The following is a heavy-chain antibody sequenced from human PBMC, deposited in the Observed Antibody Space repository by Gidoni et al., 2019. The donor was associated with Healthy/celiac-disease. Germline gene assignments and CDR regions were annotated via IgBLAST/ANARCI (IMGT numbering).Heavy chain of an antibody. CDR2: SSRSSSYT. CDR1: GFTFSDYS. D-gene: IGHD6-19*01. J-gene: IGHJ2*01. Sequence: QVQLVASGGGLVKPGGSLRLSCAASGFTFSDYSMSWIRQAPGKGLECVSYSSRSSSYTNYADSVKGRFTSSSDNAKNSLDPQMNSLRAEDTAVYYCSRDGGIAVAADPEYFDLWGRGTLVTVSS. CDR3: SRDGGIAVAADPEYFDL. V-gene: IGHV3-11*06.